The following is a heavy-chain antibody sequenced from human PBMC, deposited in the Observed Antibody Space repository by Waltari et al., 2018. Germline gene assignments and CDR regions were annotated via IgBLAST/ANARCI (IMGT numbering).Heavy chain of an antibody. D-gene: IGHD6-13*01. V-gene: IGHV3-7*01. Sequence: EVQLVESGGGLVQPGGSLRLSCAASGFTFSSYWMSWVRQAPGKGLEWVANIKQDGSGKYYVDSVKGRFTISRDNAKNSLYLQMNSLRAEDTAVYYCAREARIAAARWSYYYYYMDVWGKGTTVTVSS. J-gene: IGHJ6*03. CDR1: GFTFSSYW. CDR2: IKQDGSGK. CDR3: AREARIAAARWSYYYYYMDV.